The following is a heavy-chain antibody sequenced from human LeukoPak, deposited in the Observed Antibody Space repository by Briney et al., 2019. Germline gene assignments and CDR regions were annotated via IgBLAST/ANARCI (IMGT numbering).Heavy chain of an antibody. CDR1: GLTFSTYH. D-gene: IGHD1-20*01. J-gene: IGHJ4*02. Sequence: GGSLRLSCAASGLTFSTYHFHWVRQAPGKGLEWVSTISSDSTSFKYYAHSVQGRFTISRDNAQNSLYLQMNSLRAEDTAVYYCARGTNWSPLDFDYWGQGSLVTVSS. CDR2: ISSDSTSFK. V-gene: IGHV3-21*04. CDR3: ARGTNWSPLDFDY.